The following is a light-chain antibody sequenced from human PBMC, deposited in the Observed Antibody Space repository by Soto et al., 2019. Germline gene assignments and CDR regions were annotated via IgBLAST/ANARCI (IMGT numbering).Light chain of an antibody. V-gene: IGKV1-39*01. J-gene: IGKJ4*01. Sequence: DIQMTQSPSSLSASVGDRVTITCRTSQSVSSFLNWYQVKPGKAPKLLIYGASSLQSGVPSRFSGAGSGTDFTLSISSLQPEDFATYYCQQSFSKLISFGGGTKVDLK. CDR2: GAS. CDR1: QSVSSF. CDR3: QQSFSKLIS.